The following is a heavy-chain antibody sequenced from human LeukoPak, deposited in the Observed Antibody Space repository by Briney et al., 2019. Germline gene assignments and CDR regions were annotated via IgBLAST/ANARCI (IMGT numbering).Heavy chain of an antibody. CDR1: GFTFSSYS. Sequence: GGSLKLSCAPSGFTFSSYSMNWVRQAPGKGLEWVSSISSSSTYIYYADSVKGRFTISRDNAKNSLYLQMNSLRAEDTAVYYCARGDIVVVPAVPDYWGQGTLVTVSS. CDR3: ARGDIVVVPAVPDY. V-gene: IGHV3-21*01. D-gene: IGHD2-2*01. CDR2: ISSSSTYI. J-gene: IGHJ4*02.